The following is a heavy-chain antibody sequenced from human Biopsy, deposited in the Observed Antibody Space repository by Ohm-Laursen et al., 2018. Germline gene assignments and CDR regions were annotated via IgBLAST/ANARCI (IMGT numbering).Heavy chain of an antibody. CDR2: INPHSGTT. D-gene: IGHD2-15*01. CDR3: SKGQDLRGGAEYFQH. V-gene: IGHV1-2*02. Sequence: ASVKVSCKSSGHTSTGQYLHWVRQVPGQGLEWMGWINPHSGTTKFAQDFQGRVTMTRDTSITTAYMELRRLRSDDTAVYYCSKGQDLRGGAEYFQHWGQGALVTVSS. CDR1: GHTSTGQY. J-gene: IGHJ1*01.